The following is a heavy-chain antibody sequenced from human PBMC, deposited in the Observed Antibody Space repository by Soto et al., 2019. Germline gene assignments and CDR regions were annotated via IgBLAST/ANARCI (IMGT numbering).Heavy chain of an antibody. CDR1: GFTFDDYA. CDR3: AKDQYYDILTGKDAFDI. Sequence: EVQLVESGGGLVQPGRSLRLSCAASGFTFDDYAKHWVRQAPGKGLEWVSGISWNSGSIGYADSVKGRFTISRDNAKNSLYLQMNSLRAEDTALYYCAKDQYYDILTGKDAFDIWGQGTMVTVSS. J-gene: IGHJ3*02. D-gene: IGHD3-9*01. CDR2: ISWNSGSI. V-gene: IGHV3-9*01.